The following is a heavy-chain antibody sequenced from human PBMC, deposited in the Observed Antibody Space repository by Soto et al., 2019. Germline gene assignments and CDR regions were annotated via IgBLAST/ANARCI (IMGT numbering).Heavy chain of an antibody. Sequence: SVKVSCKASGGTFSSYTISWVRQAPGQGLEWMGRIIPILGIANYAQKFQGRVTITADKSTSTAYMELSSLRSEDTAVYYCARDDKDTVVVPATPRPQGMDSWS. CDR1: GGTFSSYT. CDR3: ARDDKDTVVVPATPRPQGMDS. V-gene: IGHV1-69*04. CDR2: IIPILGIA. J-gene: IGHJ6*02. D-gene: IGHD2-2*01.